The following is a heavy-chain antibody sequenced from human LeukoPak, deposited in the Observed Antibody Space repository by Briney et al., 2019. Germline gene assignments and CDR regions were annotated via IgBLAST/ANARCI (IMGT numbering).Heavy chain of an antibody. V-gene: IGHV4-59*08. CDR3: ARQVIDGSGSYHFDY. J-gene: IGHJ4*02. Sequence: KTSETLSLTCTVSGGSISSHYWNWIRQPPGKGPEWIGYIHDDGRTNYNPSLKSRVTLSVDTSKNQFSLKLNSVTAADTAVYYCARQVIDGSGSYHFDYWGQGTLVAVSS. D-gene: IGHD3-10*01. CDR2: IHDDGRT. CDR1: GGSISSHY.